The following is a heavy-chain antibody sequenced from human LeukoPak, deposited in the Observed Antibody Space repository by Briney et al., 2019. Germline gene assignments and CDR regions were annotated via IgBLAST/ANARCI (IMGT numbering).Heavy chain of an antibody. Sequence: KPSETLSLTCTVSGGSISSYYWSWIRQPARKGLEWIGRIYTSGSTNYNPSLKSRVTMSVDTSKNQFSLKLSSVTAADTAVYYCARDIYGDVRNWFDPWGQGTLVTVSS. CDR1: GGSISSYY. V-gene: IGHV4-4*07. D-gene: IGHD4-17*01. CDR3: ARDIYGDVRNWFDP. CDR2: IYTSGST. J-gene: IGHJ5*02.